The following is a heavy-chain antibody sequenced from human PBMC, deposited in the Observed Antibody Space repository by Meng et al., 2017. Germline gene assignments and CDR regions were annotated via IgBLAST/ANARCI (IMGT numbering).Heavy chain of an antibody. J-gene: IGHJ4*02. CDR3: ATGSGSYPLVKY. Sequence: QVQLGESGAGVKKPGSSGKVSCKCAGGTFSSYAISWVCVAPGQGLEWMGGIIPIFGTANYAQKFQGRVTITADESTSTAYMELSSLRSEDTAVYYCATGSGSYPLVKYWGQGTLVTVSS. V-gene: IGHV1-69*01. CDR2: IIPIFGTA. D-gene: IGHD3-10*01. CDR1: GGTFSSYA.